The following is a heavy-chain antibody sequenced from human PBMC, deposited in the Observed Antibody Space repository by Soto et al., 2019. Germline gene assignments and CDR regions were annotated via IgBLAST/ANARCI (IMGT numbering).Heavy chain of an antibody. V-gene: IGHV3-21*01. J-gene: IGHJ4*02. Sequence: EVQLVESGGGLVKPGGSLRLSCAASGFTFSSYSMNWVRQAPGKGLEWVSSISSSSSYIYYADSVKGRFTISRDNAKNSLYLQMNSLRAEDTAVYYCERGPLGYSSGWYYFDYWGQGTLVTVSS. CDR3: ERGPLGYSSGWYYFDY. CDR2: ISSSSSYI. CDR1: GFTFSSYS. D-gene: IGHD6-19*01.